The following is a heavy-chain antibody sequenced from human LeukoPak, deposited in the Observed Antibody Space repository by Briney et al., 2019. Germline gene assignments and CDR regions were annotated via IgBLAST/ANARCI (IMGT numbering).Heavy chain of an antibody. Sequence: GGSLRLSCAASGFTFSSYSMNWVRQAPGKGLEWVSSISSSSSYIYYADSVKGRFTISRDNSKNTLYLQMNSLGAEDTAVYYCAKVVPGEGPDYWGQGTLVTVSS. V-gene: IGHV3-21*04. J-gene: IGHJ4*02. D-gene: IGHD7-27*01. CDR1: GFTFSSYS. CDR2: ISSSSSYI. CDR3: AKVVPGEGPDY.